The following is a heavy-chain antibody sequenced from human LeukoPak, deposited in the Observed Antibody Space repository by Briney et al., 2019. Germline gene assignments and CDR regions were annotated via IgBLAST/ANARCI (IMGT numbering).Heavy chain of an antibody. V-gene: IGHV1-18*01. D-gene: IGHD4-11*01. CDR1: GYKYNNYG. CDR2: VRADNGKT. Sequence: ASVKVSCKSSGYKYNNYGISWVRQAPAEGLEWMGWVRADNGKTDYTQKFQNRGTMTADTSTNTAYMERRSLRSDDTAVYYCARDRSNSDFWGQGTLVTVS. CDR3: ARDRSNSDF. J-gene: IGHJ4*02.